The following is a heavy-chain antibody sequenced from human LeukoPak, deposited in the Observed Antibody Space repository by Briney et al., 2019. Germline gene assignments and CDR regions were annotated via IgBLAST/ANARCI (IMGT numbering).Heavy chain of an antibody. CDR2: IYSGGST. CDR1: GFTFSSNY. J-gene: IGHJ2*01. D-gene: IGHD4-17*01. Sequence: GGSLRLSCAASGFTFSSNYMSWVRQAPGKGLEWVSVIYSGGSTSYADSLKGRFTISRDNSKNTLYLQMNSLRAEDTAVYYCARDSPLTTVTTFPYWYFDLWGRGTLVTVSS. CDR3: ARDSPLTTVTTFPYWYFDL. V-gene: IGHV3-53*01.